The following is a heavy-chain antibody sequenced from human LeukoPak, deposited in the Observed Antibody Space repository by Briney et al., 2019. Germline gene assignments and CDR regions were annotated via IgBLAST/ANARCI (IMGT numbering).Heavy chain of an antibody. V-gene: IGHV4-39*01. J-gene: IGHJ5*02. Sequence: PSETLSLTCTVSGGSISSSGYYWGWIRQPPGKGLEWITSIYYSGSTYYNPSLKSRVTISVDTSKNQLSLKLSSLTSADTAVYYCARHEYSGSYYGLSWFDPWGQGTLVTVSS. CDR3: ARHEYSGSYYGLSWFDP. CDR1: GGSISSSGYY. D-gene: IGHD1-26*01. CDR2: IYYSGST.